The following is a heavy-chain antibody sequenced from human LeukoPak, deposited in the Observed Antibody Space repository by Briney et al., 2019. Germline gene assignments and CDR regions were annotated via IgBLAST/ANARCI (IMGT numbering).Heavy chain of an antibody. J-gene: IGHJ4*02. CDR1: GFTFSSYW. Sequence: QAGGSLRLSCAASGFTFSSYWMHWVRQAPGKGLVWVSHINSDGSSTNYADSVKGRFTISRDNAKNTLYLHMNSLRAEDTAVYYCARVGRGGEILPDYWGQGTLVTVSS. CDR3: ARVGRGGEILPDY. D-gene: IGHD1-26*01. CDR2: INSDGSST. V-gene: IGHV3-74*01.